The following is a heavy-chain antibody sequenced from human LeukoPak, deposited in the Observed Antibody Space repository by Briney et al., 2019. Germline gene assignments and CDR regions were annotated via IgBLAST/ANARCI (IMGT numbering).Heavy chain of an antibody. CDR2: INPNSGGT. CDR1: GYTFTGYY. Sequence: ASVKVSCKASGYTFTGYYMHWVRQAPGQGLEWMGWINPNSGGTNYAQKFQGRVTMTRDTSISTACMELSRLRSDDTAVYYCACVAAADSNWFDPWGQGTLVTVSS. J-gene: IGHJ5*02. D-gene: IGHD6-13*01. V-gene: IGHV1-2*02. CDR3: ACVAAADSNWFDP.